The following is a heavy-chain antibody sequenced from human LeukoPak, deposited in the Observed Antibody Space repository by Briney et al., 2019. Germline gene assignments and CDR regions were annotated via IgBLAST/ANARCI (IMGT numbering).Heavy chain of an antibody. V-gene: IGHV1-69*13. J-gene: IGHJ4*02. Sequence: SVKVSCKASGGTFSSYAISWVRQAPGQGLEWMGGIIPIFGTANYAQKFQGRVTITADESTSTAYMELSSLRSEDTAVYYCARRITIFGAPGSYFDYWGQGTLVTVSS. CDR1: GGTFSSYA. D-gene: IGHD3-3*01. CDR3: ARRITIFGAPGSYFDY. CDR2: IIPIFGTA.